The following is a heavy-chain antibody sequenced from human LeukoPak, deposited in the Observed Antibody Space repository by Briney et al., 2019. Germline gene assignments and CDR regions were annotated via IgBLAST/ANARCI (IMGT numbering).Heavy chain of an antibody. CDR1: GFTFSSYE. CDR3: ARTIAAAGKVPPDNFDY. Sequence: GGSLRLSCAASGFTFSSYEMNWVRQAPGKGLEWVSYISSSGSTIYYADSVKGRFTISRDNSKNTLYLQMNSLRAEDTAVYYCARTIAAAGKVPPDNFDYWGQGTLVTVSS. CDR2: ISSSGSTI. D-gene: IGHD6-13*01. V-gene: IGHV3-48*03. J-gene: IGHJ4*02.